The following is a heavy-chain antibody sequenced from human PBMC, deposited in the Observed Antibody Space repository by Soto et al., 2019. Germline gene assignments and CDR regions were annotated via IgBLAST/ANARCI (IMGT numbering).Heavy chain of an antibody. V-gene: IGHV4-4*02. Sequence: SETLSRAFAVSGDSISSSVWWTWVRQPPGKVLEWIGEVFHTGNTNYNPSLKSRVTMSVDKSTNEFSLKVTSVTAADTAIYYYARKAWVRFDYWGQGSLVTVSA. CDR1: GDSISSSVW. CDR2: VFHTGNT. CDR3: ARKAWVRFDY. J-gene: IGHJ4*02. D-gene: IGHD7-27*01.